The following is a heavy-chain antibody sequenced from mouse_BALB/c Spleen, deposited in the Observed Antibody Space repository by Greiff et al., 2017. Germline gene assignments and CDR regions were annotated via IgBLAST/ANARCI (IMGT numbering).Heavy chain of an antibody. CDR3: ARGPLLRYDYAMDY. V-gene: IGHV3-2*02. Sequence: EVQLQESGPGLVKPSQSLSLTCTVTGYSITSDYAWNWIRQFPGNKLEWMGYISYSGSTSYNPSPKSRISITRDTSKNQFFLQLNSVTTEDTATYYCARGPLLRYDYAMDYWGQGTSVTVSS. CDR2: ISYSGST. J-gene: IGHJ4*01. D-gene: IGHD1-1*01. CDR1: GYSITSDYA.